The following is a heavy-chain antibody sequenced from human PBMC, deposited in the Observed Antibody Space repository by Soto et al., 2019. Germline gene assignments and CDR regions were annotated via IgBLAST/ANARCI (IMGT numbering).Heavy chain of an antibody. V-gene: IGHV1-18*01. Sequence: QVQLVQSGAAVEKPGASVRVSCKASGYSFTSYGLSWVRQAPGQRLEWMGWMSTYRGATKSAGRFKDRVTLSTDTSTATAYMELRSLRPDDTVVYYCAREGVPLHIVTTGRVGVDYWGQGTLITVSS. CDR2: MSTYRGAT. D-gene: IGHD5-12*01. CDR1: GYSFTSYG. J-gene: IGHJ4*02. CDR3: AREGVPLHIVTTGRVGVDY.